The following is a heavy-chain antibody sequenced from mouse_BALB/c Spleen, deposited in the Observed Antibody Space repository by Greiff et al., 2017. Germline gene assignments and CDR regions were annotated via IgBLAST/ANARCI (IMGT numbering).Heavy chain of an antibody. Sequence: EVQRVESGGGLVKPGGSLKLSCAASGFTFSDYYMYWVRQTPEKRLEWVATISDGGSYTYYPDSVKGRFTISRDNAKNNLYLQMSSLKSEDTAMYYCAREGYYGSSGAWFAYWGQGTLVTVSA. CDR1: GFTFSDYY. CDR2: ISDGGSYT. J-gene: IGHJ3*01. V-gene: IGHV5-4*02. CDR3: AREGYYGSSGAWFAY. D-gene: IGHD1-1*01.